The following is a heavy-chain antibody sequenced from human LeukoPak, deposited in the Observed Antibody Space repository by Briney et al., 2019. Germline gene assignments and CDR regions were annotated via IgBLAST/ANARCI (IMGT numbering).Heavy chain of an antibody. CDR2: ISWNSCSI. CDR1: GFTFDDYA. Sequence: GRSLRLSCAASGFTFDDYAMHWVRQAPGKGLEWVSGISWNSCSIGYADSVKGRFTISRDNAKNSLYLQMNSLRAEDTAVYYCAELGITMIGGVRGKGTTVTTSS. D-gene: IGHD3-10*02. J-gene: IGHJ6*04. V-gene: IGHV3-9*01. CDR3: AELGITMIGGV.